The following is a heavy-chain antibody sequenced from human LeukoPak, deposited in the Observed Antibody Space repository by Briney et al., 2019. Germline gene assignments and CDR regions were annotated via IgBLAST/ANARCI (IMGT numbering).Heavy chain of an antibody. V-gene: IGHV1-69*05. Sequence: ASVKVSCKASGGTFSSYAISWVRQAPGQGLEWMGGIIPIFGTANYAQKFQGRVTITTDGSTSTAYMELSSLRSEVTAVYYCAVTYYYGSGRRRMGFYFDYWGQGTLVTVSS. J-gene: IGHJ4*02. D-gene: IGHD3-10*01. CDR1: GGTFSSYA. CDR3: AVTYYYGSGRRRMGFYFDY. CDR2: IIPIFGTA.